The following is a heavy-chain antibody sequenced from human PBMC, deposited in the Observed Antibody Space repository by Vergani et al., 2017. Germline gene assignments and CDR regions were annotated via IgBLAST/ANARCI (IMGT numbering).Heavy chain of an antibody. Sequence: QVQLQESGPGLVKPSQTLSLTCTVSGGSISSGSYYWSWIRQPAGKGLEWIGRIYTSGSTNYNPSLKSRVTISVDTSKNQFSLKLSSMTAADTAVYYCARSYDFWSGYYDDAFDIWGQGTMVTVSS. V-gene: IGHV4-61*02. D-gene: IGHD3-3*01. J-gene: IGHJ3*02. CDR2: IYTSGST. CDR3: ARSYDFWSGYYDDAFDI. CDR1: GGSISSGSYY.